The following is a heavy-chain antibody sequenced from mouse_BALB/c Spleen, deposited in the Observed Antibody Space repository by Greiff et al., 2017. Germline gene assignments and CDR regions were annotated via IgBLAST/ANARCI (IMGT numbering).Heavy chain of an antibody. CDR2: ISDGGSYT. D-gene: IGHD2-1*01. V-gene: IGHV5-4*02. Sequence: EVQLVESGGGLVKPGGSLKLSCAASGFTFSDYYMYWVRQTPEKRLEWVATISDGGSYTYYPDSVKGRFTISRDNAKNNLYLQMSSLKSEDTAMYYCARDWDGNYFYAMDYWGQGTSVTVSS. CDR1: GFTFSDYY. CDR3: ARDWDGNYFYAMDY. J-gene: IGHJ4*01.